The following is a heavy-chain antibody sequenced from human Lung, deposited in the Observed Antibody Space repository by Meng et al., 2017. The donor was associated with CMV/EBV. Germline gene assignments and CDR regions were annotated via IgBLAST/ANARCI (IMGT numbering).Heavy chain of an antibody. CDR1: GFTFSNHG. V-gene: IGHV3-33*03. D-gene: IGHD5-12*01. J-gene: IGHJ4*02. Sequence: SCAASGFTFSNHGMHWVRQAPDKGLEWVAVIWFDGSRTYYTDSVKGRFTISRDNSKRMLYLQMTSLRPKDTATYYCVTAIDVALDYWGRGTPVTVSS. CDR2: IWFDGSRT. CDR3: VTAIDVALDY.